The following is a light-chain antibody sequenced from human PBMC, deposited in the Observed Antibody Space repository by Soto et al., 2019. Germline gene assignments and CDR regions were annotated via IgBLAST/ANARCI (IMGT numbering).Light chain of an antibody. V-gene: IGKV3-20*01. CDR1: ESISSNS. CDR3: QQYGTSPLYA. CDR2: GAS. J-gene: IGKJ2*01. Sequence: IVLTQSPGTLSLSPGERATLSCRLSESISSNSLAWYQQKPGQAPRLLIYGASNRATGIPDRFSGSGSGTDFTLTISRLEPEDFAVYYCQQYGTSPLYAFGQGTKLEIK.